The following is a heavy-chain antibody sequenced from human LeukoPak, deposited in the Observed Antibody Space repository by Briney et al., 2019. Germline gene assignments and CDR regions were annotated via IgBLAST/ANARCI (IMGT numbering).Heavy chain of an antibody. J-gene: IGHJ4*02. V-gene: IGHV3-30-3*01. CDR3: AKDRADYSNTYYFDY. Sequence: LGGSLRLSCAASGFTFSSYAMHWVRQAPGKGLEWVAVISYDGSNKYYADSVKGRFTISRDNSKNTLYLQMNSLRAEDTAVYYCAKDRADYSNTYYFDYWGQGTLVTVSS. CDR2: ISYDGSNK. D-gene: IGHD4-11*01. CDR1: GFTFSSYA.